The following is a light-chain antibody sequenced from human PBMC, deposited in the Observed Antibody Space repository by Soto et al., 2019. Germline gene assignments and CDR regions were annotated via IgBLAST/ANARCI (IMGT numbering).Light chain of an antibody. CDR1: SSDLGGYKY. J-gene: IGLJ2*01. Sequence: QSALTQPPSASGSPGQSVTISCTGTSSDLGGYKYVSWYQQYPGKAPKLMIYEVTKRPSGVPDRFSGSKSANTASLTVSGLQAEDEADYYCGSNAGSNSLIFGGGTKVTVL. CDR2: EVT. CDR3: GSNAGSNSLI. V-gene: IGLV2-8*01.